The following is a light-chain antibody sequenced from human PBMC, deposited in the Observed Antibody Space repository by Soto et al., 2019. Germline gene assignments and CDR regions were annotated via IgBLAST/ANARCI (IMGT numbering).Light chain of an antibody. V-gene: IGKV4-1*01. CDR1: QSLLYSFDNKNY. CDR3: QQYYATPLT. Sequence: DIVLTQSPDSLAVSLGERATINCKSSQSLLYSFDNKNYLAWYQQRPGQPPTLLMYWASTPESGIPARFRGSGFGTDFTLTINGLQAEDVAVYYCQQYYATPLTFGAGPRVEIK. CDR2: WAS. J-gene: IGKJ4*01.